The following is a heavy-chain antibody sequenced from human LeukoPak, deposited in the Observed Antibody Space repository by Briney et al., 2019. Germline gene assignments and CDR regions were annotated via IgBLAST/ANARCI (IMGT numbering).Heavy chain of an antibody. V-gene: IGHV1-2*02. CDR2: INPNSGGT. Sequence: GASVKVPCKASGYTFTGYYMHWVRQAPGQGLDWMGWINPNSGGTKYAQNFQGRVTLTTDTSINTAYMELSSLRSDDTAVYYCAREGRNGYNEGYFDYWGQGTLVTVSS. J-gene: IGHJ4*02. CDR1: GYTFTGYY. CDR3: AREGRNGYNEGYFDY. D-gene: IGHD5-24*01.